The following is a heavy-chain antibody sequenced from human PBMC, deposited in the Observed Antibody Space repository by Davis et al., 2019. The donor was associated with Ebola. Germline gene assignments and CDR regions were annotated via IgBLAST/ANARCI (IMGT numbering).Heavy chain of an antibody. D-gene: IGHD6-6*01. CDR2: ISYDGSNK. Sequence: GESLKISCVVSGFTFSSYGMHWVRQAPGKGLEWVAVISYDGSNKYHADSVKGRFTISRDNSKNTLYLQMNSLRAEDTAVYNCVKDEQLAGWFVYYGMDVWGQGTTVTVSS. J-gene: IGHJ6*02. CDR1: GFTFSSYG. CDR3: VKDEQLAGWFVYYGMDV. V-gene: IGHV3-30*18.